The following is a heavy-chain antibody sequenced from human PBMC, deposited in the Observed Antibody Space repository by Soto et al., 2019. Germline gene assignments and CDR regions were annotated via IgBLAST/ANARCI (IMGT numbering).Heavy chain of an antibody. J-gene: IGHJ6*02. CDR3: ARAHLPYSSPKYYYYGMDV. CDR1: GYTFTSYD. Sequence: SVKVSCKASGYTFTSYDINWVRQATGQGLEWMGWMNPNSGNTGYAQKFQGRVTMTRNTSISTAYMELSSLRSEDTAVYYCARAHLPYSSPKYYYYGMDVWGQGTTVTVSS. CDR2: MNPNSGNT. D-gene: IGHD6-13*01. V-gene: IGHV1-8*01.